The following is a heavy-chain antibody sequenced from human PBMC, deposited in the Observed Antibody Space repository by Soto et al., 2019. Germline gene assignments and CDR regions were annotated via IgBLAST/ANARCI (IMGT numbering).Heavy chain of an antibody. CDR3: PRDIQCVAPRANAAFDA. Sequence: QVQLVQSGAELKKPGASVNISCTASGFTFSDNLINWVRQLPGQGLEWMGWLNPDTGNTRYSETFQCGLTIPGMASASIAYLERSGQENVGTALYYCPRDIQCVAPRANAAFDAWGQGTLITVSS. V-gene: IGHV1-3*01. CDR2: LNPDTGNT. CDR1: GFTFSDNL. J-gene: IGHJ5*01. D-gene: IGHD4-4*01.